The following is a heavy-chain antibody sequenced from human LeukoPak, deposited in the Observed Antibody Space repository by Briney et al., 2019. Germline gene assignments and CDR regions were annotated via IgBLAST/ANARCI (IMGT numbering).Heavy chain of an antibody. V-gene: IGHV3-30*01. J-gene: IGHJ4*02. CDR2: ISYEGSNQ. CDR3: ATDYRVGCTGDARYPIDY. D-gene: IGHD2-8*02. CDR1: GFTFSSHA. Sequence: GRSLRLSCAASGFTFSSHAMHWVRQTPGKGLEWVAVISYEGSNQYYADSVRGRFTISRDNSKNTLNLQMNSLRDEDTALYYCATDYRVGCTGDARYPIDYWGQGTLVTVSS.